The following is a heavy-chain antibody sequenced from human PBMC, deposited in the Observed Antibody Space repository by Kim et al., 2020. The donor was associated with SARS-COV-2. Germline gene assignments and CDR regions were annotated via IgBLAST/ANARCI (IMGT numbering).Heavy chain of an antibody. J-gene: IGHJ5*02. CDR3: ARVIGGGGQGVNRFDP. V-gene: IGHV4-31*02. Sequence: PSLKSRVTISVDTSKNQLPLKLSSVTAADTAVYYCARVIGGGGQGVNRFDPWGQGTLVTVSS. D-gene: IGHD2-21*01.